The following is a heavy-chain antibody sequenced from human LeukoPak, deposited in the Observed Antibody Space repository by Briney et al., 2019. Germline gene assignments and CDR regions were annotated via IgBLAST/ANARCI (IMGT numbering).Heavy chain of an antibody. CDR1: GFTFSSYA. CDR3: AKWALAYCGGDCYSHFDY. CDR2: ISGSGGST. D-gene: IGHD2-21*02. J-gene: IGHJ4*02. Sequence: PGGSLRLSCAASGFTFSSYAMSWVRQAPGKGLEWVSAISGSGGSTYYADSVKGRFTISSDNSKNTLYLQMNSLRAEDTAVYYCAKWALAYCGGDCYSHFDYWGQGTLVTVSS. V-gene: IGHV3-23*01.